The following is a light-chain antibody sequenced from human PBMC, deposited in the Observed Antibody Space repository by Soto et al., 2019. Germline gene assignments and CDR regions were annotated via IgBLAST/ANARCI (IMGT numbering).Light chain of an antibody. CDR2: KAS. Sequence: DIQMTQSPSTLSASVGDRVTITCRASQSISSWLAWYQQKPGKAPKLLIYKASSLESGVPSRFSGSGSGTEFTLTSSSLQPDDCATYYCQQYNSYSTFGHGTKGEIK. J-gene: IGKJ1*01. V-gene: IGKV1-5*03. CDR3: QQYNSYST. CDR1: QSISSW.